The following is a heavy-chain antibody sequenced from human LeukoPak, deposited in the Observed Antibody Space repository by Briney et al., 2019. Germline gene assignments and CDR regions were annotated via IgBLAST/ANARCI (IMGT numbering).Heavy chain of an antibody. CDR2: IYSGGST. CDR1: GFTFSSYA. Sequence: PGGSLRLSCAASGFTFSSYAMNWVRQAPGKGLEWVSVIYSGGSTYYADSVKGRFTISRDNSKNTLYLQMNSLRAEDTAVYYCARDLAVAGRKGDYWGQGTLVTVSS. V-gene: IGHV3-66*01. D-gene: IGHD6-19*01. J-gene: IGHJ4*02. CDR3: ARDLAVAGRKGDY.